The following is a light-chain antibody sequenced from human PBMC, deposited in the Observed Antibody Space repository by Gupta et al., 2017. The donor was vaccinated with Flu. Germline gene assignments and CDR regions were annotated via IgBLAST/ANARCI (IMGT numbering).Light chain of an antibody. Sequence: SVLTQPPSVSGAPGQRVTISCTGSRSNIGAGYDIHWYQQFPGTAPKLLFPGDNHRPSGVPDRFSATKSGTSAALAITGLQAEDEAEYFCQSFDSSLTGLVFGSGTKVAVL. V-gene: IGLV1-40*01. CDR1: RSNIGAGYD. CDR2: GDN. J-gene: IGLJ1*01. CDR3: QSFDSSLTGLV.